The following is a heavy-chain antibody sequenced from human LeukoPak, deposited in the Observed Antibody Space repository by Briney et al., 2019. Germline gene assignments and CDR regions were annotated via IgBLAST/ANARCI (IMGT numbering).Heavy chain of an antibody. CDR2: INPDGSQK. Sequence: GGSLRLSCVASGFTFSLYWMTWVRQSPGKGLEWVADINPDGSQKYSVDSVKGRFTISRDNAKNSLFLQMNSLRAEDTAVYYCVRQMIRFWFDPWGQGTQVTVSS. CDR1: GFTFSLYW. CDR3: VRQMIRFWFDP. D-gene: IGHD3-16*01. J-gene: IGHJ5*02. V-gene: IGHV3-7*01.